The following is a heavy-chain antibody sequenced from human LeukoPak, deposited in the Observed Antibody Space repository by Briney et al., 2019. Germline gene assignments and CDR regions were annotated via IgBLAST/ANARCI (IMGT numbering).Heavy chain of an antibody. CDR3: TRRRGGSSLFDY. Sequence: SETLSLTCTVSGVSVSSSSYYWYWIRQPPGKGLEWIGNIYYSGSTYYNPSLKSRVTISVDTSKNQFSLNLNSVTAPDTAVYYCTRRRGGSSLFDYWGQGTLVTVSS. CDR1: GVSVSSSSYY. CDR2: IYYSGST. V-gene: IGHV4-39*01. D-gene: IGHD6-13*01. J-gene: IGHJ4*02.